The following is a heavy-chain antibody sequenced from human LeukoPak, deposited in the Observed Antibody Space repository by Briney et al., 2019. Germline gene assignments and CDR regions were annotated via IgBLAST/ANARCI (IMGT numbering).Heavy chain of an antibody. CDR1: GGSFSGYY. D-gene: IGHD3-9*01. Sequence: PSETLSLTCAVYGGSFSGYYWSWIRQPPGKGLEWIGEINHSGSTNYNPSLKSRVTISVDTSKNQFSLKLSSVTAADTAVYYCARDPSSLRYFDWLSPPAFDIWGQGTMVTVSS. V-gene: IGHV4-34*01. CDR2: INHSGST. J-gene: IGHJ3*02. CDR3: ARDPSSLRYFDWLSPPAFDI.